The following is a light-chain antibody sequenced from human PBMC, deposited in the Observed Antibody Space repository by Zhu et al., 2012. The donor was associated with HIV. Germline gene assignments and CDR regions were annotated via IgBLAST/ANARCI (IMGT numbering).Light chain of an antibody. Sequence: DNQLTQSPSFVSASVGDRVTITCRASQGISSDLAWYQQKPGKAPKLLIYDASTLQSGVPSTFSGSGSGTEFTLTISSLQPEDFAIYYCQQLNTYPLFTFGPGTKVDIK. J-gene: IGKJ3*01. V-gene: IGKV1-9*01. CDR2: DAS. CDR1: QGISSD. CDR3: QQLNTYPLFT.